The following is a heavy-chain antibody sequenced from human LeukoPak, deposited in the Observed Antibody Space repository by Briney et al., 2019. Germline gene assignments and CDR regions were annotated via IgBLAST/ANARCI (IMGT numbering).Heavy chain of an antibody. D-gene: IGHD1-26*01. V-gene: IGHV1-18*01. J-gene: IGHJ3*02. CDR2: ISAYNGNT. Sequence: ASVKVSCKASGYTFTSYGISWVRQAPGQGLEWMGWISAYNGNTNYAQKLQGRVTMTTDTSTSTAYMELRSLRSDDTAVYYCAREENYSGSYGHDAFDIWGQGTMVNVSS. CDR3: AREENYSGSYGHDAFDI. CDR1: GYTFTSYG.